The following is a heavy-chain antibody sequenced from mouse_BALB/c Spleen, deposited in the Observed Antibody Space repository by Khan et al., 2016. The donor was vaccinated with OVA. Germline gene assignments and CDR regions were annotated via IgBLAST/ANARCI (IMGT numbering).Heavy chain of an antibody. D-gene: IGHD1-2*01. V-gene: IGHV2-4-1*01. CDR3: ARSLLLAMDY. CDR2: IWSGGST. J-gene: IGHJ4*01. Sequence: QVQLKESGPGLVEPSQSLSINCTVSGFSLTSYGVHWVRQSPGKGLEWLGMIWSGGSTDYNAAFISRLRIRKDNSKSQVIFKMNSLQADDTAIYYCARSLLLAMDYWGQGTSVTVSS. CDR1: GFSLTSYG.